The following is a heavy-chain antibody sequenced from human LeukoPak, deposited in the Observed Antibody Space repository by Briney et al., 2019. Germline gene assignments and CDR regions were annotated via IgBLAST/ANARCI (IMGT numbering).Heavy chain of an antibody. J-gene: IGHJ6*02. CDR1: GGTISSYA. D-gene: IGHD2-2*01. V-gene: IGHV1-69*04. Sequence: SVKVSCKASGGTISSYAISWVRQAPGQGLEWMGRIIPIFGIANYAQKFQGRVTITADKSTSTAYMELSSLRSEDTAVYYCAHIGVGDYDYGMDVWGQGTTVTVSS. CDR2: IIPIFGIA. CDR3: AHIGVGDYDYGMDV.